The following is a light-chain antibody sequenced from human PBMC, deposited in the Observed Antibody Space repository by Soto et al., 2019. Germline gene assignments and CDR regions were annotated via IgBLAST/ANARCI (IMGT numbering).Light chain of an antibody. Sequence: DIQMTPSTSSLSASVGDRVTITCRASQSISSYLNWYQQKPGKAPKLLIYAASSLQSGVPSRFSGSGSGTDFTLTISSLQPEDFATYYCQQANSFHPITFGQGTRLEIK. V-gene: IGKV1-39*01. CDR3: QQANSFHPIT. CDR2: AAS. J-gene: IGKJ5*01. CDR1: QSISSY.